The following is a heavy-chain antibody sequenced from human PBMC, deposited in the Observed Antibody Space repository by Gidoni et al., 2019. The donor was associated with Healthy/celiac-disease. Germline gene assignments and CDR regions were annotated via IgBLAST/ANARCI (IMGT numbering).Heavy chain of an antibody. CDR2: INHSGRT. D-gene: IGHD3-22*01. CDR1: GGSFSGYY. J-gene: IGHJ4*02. CDR3: ARRFGSVFYDSSGYGSEVDY. V-gene: IGHV4-34*01. Sequence: QVQLQQWGAGLLKPSETLSLTCAVYGGSFSGYYWSWIRQPPGKGLEWIGEINHSGRTNYNPSLKSRVTISVDTSKNQFSLKLSSVTAADTAVYYCARRFGSVFYDSSGYGSEVDYWGQGTLVTVSS.